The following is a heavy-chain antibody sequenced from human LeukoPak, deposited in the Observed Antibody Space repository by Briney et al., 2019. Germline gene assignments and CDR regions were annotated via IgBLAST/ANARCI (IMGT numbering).Heavy chain of an antibody. CDR3: ARDAGTAWGYYYYFYGMDV. CDR2: ISSSGSTI. J-gene: IGHJ6*02. CDR1: GFTFSDYY. V-gene: IGHV3-11*01. Sequence: GGSLRLSCAASGFTFSDYYMSWIRQAPGKGLEWVSYISSSGSTIYYADSVKGRFTISRDNAKNSLYLQMNSLRAEDTAVYYCARDAGTAWGYYYYFYGMDVWGQGTTVTVSS. D-gene: IGHD1-7*01.